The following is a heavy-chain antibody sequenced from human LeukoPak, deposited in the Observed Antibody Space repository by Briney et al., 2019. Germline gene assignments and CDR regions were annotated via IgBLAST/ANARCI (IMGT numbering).Heavy chain of an antibody. CDR3: AKVVVITPGAFDI. D-gene: IGHD3-22*01. CDR1: GFTFSSYS. V-gene: IGHV3-21*01. Sequence: KPGGSLRLSCAASGFTFSSYSMNWVRQAPGKGLEWVSSISSSSSYIYYADSVKGRFTISRDNAKNSLYLQMNSLRAEDTAVYYCAKVVVITPGAFDIWGQGTMVIVCS. CDR2: ISSSSSYI. J-gene: IGHJ3*02.